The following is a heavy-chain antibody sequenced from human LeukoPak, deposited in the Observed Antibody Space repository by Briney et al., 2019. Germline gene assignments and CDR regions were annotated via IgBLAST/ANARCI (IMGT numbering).Heavy chain of an antibody. Sequence: GGSLRLSCAASGFTFSSYAMHWVRQAPGKGLEWVAVISYDGSNKYYADSVKGRFTISRDNSKNTMYMQMNSLRAEDTAVYYCAKVQPWGYEYSSSSQYFDSWGQGTLVTVSS. CDR1: GFTFSSYA. CDR2: ISYDGSNK. V-gene: IGHV3-30-3*01. J-gene: IGHJ4*02. D-gene: IGHD6-6*01. CDR3: AKVQPWGYEYSSSSQYFDS.